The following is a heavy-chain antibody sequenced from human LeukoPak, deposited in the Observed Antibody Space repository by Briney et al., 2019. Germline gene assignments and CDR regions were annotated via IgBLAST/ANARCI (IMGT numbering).Heavy chain of an antibody. Sequence: PSETLSLTCTVSGGSISSYYWSWIRQPPGKGLEWIGYLYYSGRTNYNPSLKSRVTISVDTSKNQFSLKLSSVTAADTAVYYCARTLSEGYHYYGTDVWGQGTTVTVSS. CDR2: LYYSGRT. J-gene: IGHJ6*02. CDR1: GGSISSYY. CDR3: ARTLSEGYHYYGTDV. V-gene: IGHV4-59*01. D-gene: IGHD6-19*01.